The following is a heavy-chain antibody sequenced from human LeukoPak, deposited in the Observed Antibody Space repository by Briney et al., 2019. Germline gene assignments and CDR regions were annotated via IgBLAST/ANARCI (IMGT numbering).Heavy chain of an antibody. D-gene: IGHD3-22*01. CDR2: IYSGGGT. V-gene: IGHV3-NL1*01. J-gene: IGHJ4*02. Sequence: GGSLRLSCAASGFTFSSYGMHWVRQAPGKGLEWVSLIYSGGGTYYADSVKGRFTISRDNSKNTLYLQMNSLRAEATAVYYCARNYYDSSAYYYFDYWGQGTLVTVSS. CDR1: GFTFSSYG. CDR3: ARNYYDSSAYYYFDY.